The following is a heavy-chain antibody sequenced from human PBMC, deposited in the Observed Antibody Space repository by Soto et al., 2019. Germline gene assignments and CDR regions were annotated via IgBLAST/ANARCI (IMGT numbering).Heavy chain of an antibody. Sequence: QVQLVQSGAEVKKPGSSVKVSCKASGGTFSSYTISWVRQAPGQGLEWMGRIIPILGIANYAQKFQGRVMITADKSTSTAYMELSSLRSEDTAVYYCARGPAYCGGDCYYYYYYGMDVWGQGTTVTVSS. CDR2: IIPILGIA. D-gene: IGHD2-21*02. J-gene: IGHJ6*02. CDR1: GGTFSSYT. CDR3: ARGPAYCGGDCYYYYYYGMDV. V-gene: IGHV1-69*02.